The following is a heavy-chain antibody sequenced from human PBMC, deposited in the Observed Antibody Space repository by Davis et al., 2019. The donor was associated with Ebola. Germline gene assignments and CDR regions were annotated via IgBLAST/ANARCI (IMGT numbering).Heavy chain of an antibody. CDR3: TRDLYCSGHVAFDI. D-gene: IGHD2-21*02. V-gene: IGHV3-48*03. CDR2: IITSGSTR. Sequence: PGSLLRPPFPPPGFTFGNNELNWARQAPGKGLGWVSYIITSGSTRYNAEPVKARFTISKHNAKNSLYLHMNNVRAEDTAVYYCTRDLYCSGHVAFDIWGQGTMVTVSS. CDR1: GFTFGNNE. J-gene: IGHJ3*02.